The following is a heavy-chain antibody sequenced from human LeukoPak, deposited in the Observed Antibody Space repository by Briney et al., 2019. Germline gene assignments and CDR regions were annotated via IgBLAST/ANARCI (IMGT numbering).Heavy chain of an antibody. J-gene: IGHJ4*02. D-gene: IGHD2-15*01. CDR2: INPSGGST. Sequence: VASVKVSCKASGYTFTSYYMHWVRQAPGQGLEWMGIINPSGGSTSYAQKFQGRVTMTRDTSTSTVYMELSSLRSEDTAVYYCARASDLRYCSGGSCYRFDYWGQGTLVTVSS. CDR3: ARASDLRYCSGGSCYRFDY. CDR1: GYTFTSYY. V-gene: IGHV1-46*01.